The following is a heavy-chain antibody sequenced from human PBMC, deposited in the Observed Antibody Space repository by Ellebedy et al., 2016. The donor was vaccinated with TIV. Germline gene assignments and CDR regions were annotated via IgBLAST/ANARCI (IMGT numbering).Heavy chain of an antibody. CDR1: GYTFTSYG. J-gene: IGHJ4*02. Sequence: ASVKVSCXASGYTFTSYGISWVRQAPGQGLEWMGWISAYNGNTNYAQKLQGRVTMTTDTSTSTAYMELRSLRSDDTAVYYCARDHGRYHAGGVVGGYFDYWGQGTLVTVSS. V-gene: IGHV1-18*04. CDR3: ARDHGRYHAGGVVGGYFDY. D-gene: IGHD1-26*01. CDR2: ISAYNGNT.